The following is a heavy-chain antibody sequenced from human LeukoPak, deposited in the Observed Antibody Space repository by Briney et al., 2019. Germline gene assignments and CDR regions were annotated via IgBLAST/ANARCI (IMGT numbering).Heavy chain of an antibody. CDR3: AKGRLIDDY. CDR1: EFTFSSYW. CDR2: ISGSGGST. J-gene: IGHJ4*02. V-gene: IGHV3-23*01. Sequence: GGSLRLSCASSEFTFSSYWMSWVRQAPGKGLEWVSAISGSGGSTYYADSVKGRFTISRDNSKNTLYLQMNSLRAEDTAVYYCAKGRLIDDYWGQGTLVTVSS. D-gene: IGHD2-8*01.